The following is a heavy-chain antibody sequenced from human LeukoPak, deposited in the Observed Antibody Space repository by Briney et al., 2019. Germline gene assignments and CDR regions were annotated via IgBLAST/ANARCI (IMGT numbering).Heavy chain of an antibody. V-gene: IGHV4-59*01. CDR1: DDSISDYY. D-gene: IGHD3-16*01. J-gene: IGHJ4*02. CDR2: FYNSGRS. CDR3: TRGAGWLIDY. Sequence: PSETLSLTCTVSDDSISDYYRGWIRQPPAKGLEWIGYFYNSGRSTYNPSLKSRVTISADTSKNHFSLKLNSVTTADTAVYYCTRGAGWLIDYWGQGILVTVSS.